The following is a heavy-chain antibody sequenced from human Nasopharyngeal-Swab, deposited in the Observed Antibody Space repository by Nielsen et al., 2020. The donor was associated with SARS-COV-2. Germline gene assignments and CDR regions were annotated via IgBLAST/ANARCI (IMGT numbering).Heavy chain of an antibody. CDR3: ASLLVVGATDIDC. V-gene: IGHV3-7*03. J-gene: IGHJ4*02. Sequence: WIRQPPGKGLEWVASIKPDGGEGYYVDSVKGRFTISRDSAESSLYLQMNSLGAEDTAVYYCASLLVVGATDIDCWGQGTQVTVSS. D-gene: IGHD2-15*01. CDR2: IKPDGGEG.